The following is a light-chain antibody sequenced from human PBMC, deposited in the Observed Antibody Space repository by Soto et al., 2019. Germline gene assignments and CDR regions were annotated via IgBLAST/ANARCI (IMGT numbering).Light chain of an antibody. CDR2: GAS. CDR3: QHYSSYSEA. CDR1: QVTSND. V-gene: IGKV1-27*01. Sequence: DIQMTRTPSFLTASIDAVFTITCRANQVTSNDLAWYQQKPGKLPNLLIYGASTMPSGVPYRFSGSGSGTDFTLTISRLQPDDIATYYCQHYSSYSEAFGQGTKVDIK. J-gene: IGKJ1*01.